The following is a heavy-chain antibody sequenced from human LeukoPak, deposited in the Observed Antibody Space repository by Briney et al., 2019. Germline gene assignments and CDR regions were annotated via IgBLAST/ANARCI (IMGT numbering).Heavy chain of an antibody. Sequence: PGGSLRLSCAASGLTFSSYEMNWVRQAPEKGLEWVSYISSSGSIIHYADSVKGRFTISRDNAKNSLYLQMNSLRAEDMAIYYCARDDGYHYGFDYWGQGTLVTVSS. V-gene: IGHV3-48*03. CDR1: GLTFSSYE. D-gene: IGHD5-24*01. CDR3: ARDDGYHYGFDY. J-gene: IGHJ4*02. CDR2: ISSSGSII.